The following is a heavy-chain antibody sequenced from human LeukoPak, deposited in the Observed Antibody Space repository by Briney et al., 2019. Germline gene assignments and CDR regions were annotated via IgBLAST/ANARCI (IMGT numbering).Heavy chain of an antibody. Sequence: GSLRLSCAASGFTFTTSAMSWVRQAPGKGLEWVSGISYSGGSTNYADSVKGRFTISRDNSKYTLYLQMNSLRADDTATYYCAKDLVSIWGQGTLVTVSS. CDR1: GFTFTTSA. V-gene: IGHV3-23*01. CDR2: ISYSGGST. CDR3: AKDLVSI. D-gene: IGHD6-6*01. J-gene: IGHJ4*02.